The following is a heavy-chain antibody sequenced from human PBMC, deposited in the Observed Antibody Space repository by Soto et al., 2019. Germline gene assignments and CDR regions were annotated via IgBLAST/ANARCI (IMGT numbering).Heavy chain of an antibody. D-gene: IGHD1-1*01. CDR1: GFTFDDYA. CDR2: ISWNSGSI. CDR3: AKDNWNDGPFDY. Sequence: GGSLRLSCAASGFTFDDYAMHWVRQAPGKGLEWVSGISWNSGSIGYADSVKGRLTISRDNAKNSLYLQMNSLRAEDTALYYCAKDNWNDGPFDYWGQGTLVTVSS. J-gene: IGHJ4*02. V-gene: IGHV3-9*01.